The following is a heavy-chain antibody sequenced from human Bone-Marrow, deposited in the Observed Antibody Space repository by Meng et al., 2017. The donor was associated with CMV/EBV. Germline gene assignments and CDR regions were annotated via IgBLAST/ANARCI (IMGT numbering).Heavy chain of an antibody. CDR1: GGTFSSYA. CDR3: ARDVAARPYIYDY. CDR2: IIPIFGTA. Sequence: QVQLVPAGAEVKKPGPSVKVSCKASGGTFSSYAISWVRQAPGQGLEWMGGIIPIFGTANYAQKFQGRVTITADESTSTAYMELSSLRSEDTAVYYCARDVAARPYIYDYWGQGTLVTVSS. J-gene: IGHJ4*02. D-gene: IGHD6-6*01. V-gene: IGHV1-69*12.